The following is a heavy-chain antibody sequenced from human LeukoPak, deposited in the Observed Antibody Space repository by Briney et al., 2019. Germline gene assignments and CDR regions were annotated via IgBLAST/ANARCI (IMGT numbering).Heavy chain of an antibody. CDR2: IYYSGST. J-gene: IGHJ4*02. CDR3: ARPYIAVAGTGDY. CDR1: GGSISSSSYY. Sequence: PSETLSVTCTVSGGSISSSSYYWGWIRQPPGKGLEWIGSIYYSGSTYYNPSLKSRVTISVDTSKNQFSLKLSSVTAADTAVYYCARPYIAVAGTGDYWGQGTLVTVSS. D-gene: IGHD6-19*01. V-gene: IGHV4-39*01.